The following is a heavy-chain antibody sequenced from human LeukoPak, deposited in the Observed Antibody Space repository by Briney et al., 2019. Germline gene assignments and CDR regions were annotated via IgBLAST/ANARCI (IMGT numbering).Heavy chain of an antibody. CDR2: IWYDGSNK. D-gene: IGHD3-3*01. V-gene: IGHV3-33*06. Sequence: GGSLRLSCAASGFTFSSYGMHWVRQAPGKGLEWVAVIWYDGSNKYYADSVKGRFTISRDNSKNTLYLQMNSLRAEDTAVYYCAKDLSNYDFWSGYYPYYGMDVWGQGTTVTVSS. CDR1: GFTFSSYG. CDR3: AKDLSNYDFWSGYYPYYGMDV. J-gene: IGHJ6*02.